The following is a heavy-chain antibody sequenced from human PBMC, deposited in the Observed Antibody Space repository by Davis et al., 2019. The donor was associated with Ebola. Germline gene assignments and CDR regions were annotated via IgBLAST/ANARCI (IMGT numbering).Heavy chain of an antibody. V-gene: IGHV4-34*01. J-gene: IGHJ6*02. CDR3: ARIHQYCSSTSCYIPGYYYYGMDV. CDR2: INHSGST. Sequence: SETLSLTCAVYGGSFSGYYWSWIRQPPGKGLEWIGEINHSGSTNYNPSLKSRVTISVDTSKNQFSLKLSSVTAADTAVYYCARIHQYCSSTSCYIPGYYYYGMDVWGQGTTVTVSS. CDR1: GGSFSGYY. D-gene: IGHD2-2*02.